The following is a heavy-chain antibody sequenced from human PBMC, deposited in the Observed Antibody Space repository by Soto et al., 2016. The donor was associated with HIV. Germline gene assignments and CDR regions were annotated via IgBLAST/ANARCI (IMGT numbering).Heavy chain of an antibody. J-gene: IGHJ5*02. D-gene: IGHD2-2*01. CDR2: MNPNSGNT. CDR1: GYTFTDYD. CDR3: ARGLRDCSSTSCPLRFDP. V-gene: IGHV1-8*03. Sequence: QVQLVQSGAEVKKPGASVKVSCKASGYTFTDYDINWVRQATGQGFEWMGWMNPNSGNTGYAQKFQGRVTITRNTPISTAYMELSSLRSEDTAVYYCARGLRDCSSTSCPLRFDPWGQGTLVTVSS.